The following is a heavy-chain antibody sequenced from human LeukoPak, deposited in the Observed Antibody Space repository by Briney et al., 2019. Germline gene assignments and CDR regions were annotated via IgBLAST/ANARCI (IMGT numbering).Heavy chain of an antibody. D-gene: IGHD6-6*01. Sequence: GGSLRLSCAASGFTFSSYGMNWVRQAPGKWLEWVSSISSSSSYIYYADSVKGRFTISRDNAKNSLYLQMNSLRAEDTAVYYCARDYFRTEYSSSYDYWGQGTLVTVSS. CDR2: ISSSSSYI. J-gene: IGHJ4*02. CDR1: GFTFSSYG. CDR3: ARDYFRTEYSSSYDY. V-gene: IGHV3-21*01.